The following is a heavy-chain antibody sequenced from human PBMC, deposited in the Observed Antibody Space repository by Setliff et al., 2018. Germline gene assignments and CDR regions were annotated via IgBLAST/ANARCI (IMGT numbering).Heavy chain of an antibody. Sequence: SETLSLTCAVYGGSFSGYHWSWIRQPPGKGLEWIGEINHSGSNNYNPSLKSRVTISVDTSNNQFSLKMRSVTAADTAVYYCARYLGYCSFISCLALAYWGQGTLVTVSS. CDR1: GGSFSGYH. CDR2: INHSGSN. J-gene: IGHJ4*02. CDR3: ARYLGYCSFISCLALAY. D-gene: IGHD2-2*01. V-gene: IGHV4-34*01.